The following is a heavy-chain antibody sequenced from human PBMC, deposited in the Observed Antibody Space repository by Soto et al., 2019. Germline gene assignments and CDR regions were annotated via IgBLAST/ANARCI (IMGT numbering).Heavy chain of an antibody. J-gene: IGHJ4*02. Sequence: EVQLVESGGGLVKPGGSLRLSCAASGFIFSSYTMTWVRQAPGKGLEWVSSISSSSSNIEYADSVKGRFSVSRDNANNSLFLQINSLRAEDTALYYCAREDYAGASPRFDYWGLGALVTVSS. V-gene: IGHV3-21*01. CDR1: GFIFSSYT. CDR3: AREDYAGASPRFDY. D-gene: IGHD4-17*01. CDR2: ISSSSSNI.